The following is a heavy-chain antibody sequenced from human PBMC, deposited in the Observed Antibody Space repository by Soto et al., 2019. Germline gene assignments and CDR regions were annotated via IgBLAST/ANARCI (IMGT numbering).Heavy chain of an antibody. Sequence: QVQLQESGPGLVKPSETLSLTCTVSGGSISSYYWSWIRQPPGKGLEWIGYIYYSGSTNYNPSLKSRVSISVDTSKNQFSLKLSSVTAVDTAVYYCARAQRSSSWYRSTLEGLYGMDVWGQGTTVTVSS. V-gene: IGHV4-59*01. CDR2: IYYSGST. J-gene: IGHJ6*02. D-gene: IGHD6-13*01. CDR3: ARAQRSSSWYRSTLEGLYGMDV. CDR1: GGSISSYY.